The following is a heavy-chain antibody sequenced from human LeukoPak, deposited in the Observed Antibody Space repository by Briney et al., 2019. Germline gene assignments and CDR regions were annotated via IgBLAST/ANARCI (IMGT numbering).Heavy chain of an antibody. CDR2: ISSSSSYI. V-gene: IGHV3-21*01. D-gene: IGHD3-10*01. J-gene: IGHJ5*02. CDR3: ASLASYYGSGSQSPSVETFDP. Sequence: GGSLRLSCAASGFTFSSYSMNWVRQAPGKGLEWVSSISSSSSYIYYADSVKGRFTISRDNAKNSLYLQMNSLSAEDTAVYYCASLASYYGSGSQSPSVETFDPWGQGTLVTVSS. CDR1: GFTFSSYS.